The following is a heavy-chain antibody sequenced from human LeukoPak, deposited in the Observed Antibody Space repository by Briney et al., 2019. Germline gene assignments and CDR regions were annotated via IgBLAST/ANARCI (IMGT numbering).Heavy chain of an antibody. CDR3: ARDHYCSGGSCYWRFDY. Sequence: ALVKVSCKASGYTFTGYYMHWVRQAPGQGLEWMGWINPNSGGTNYAQKFQGRVTMTRDTSISTAYMELSRLRSDDTAVYYCARDHYCSGGSCYWRFDYWGQGTLVTVSS. D-gene: IGHD2-15*01. V-gene: IGHV1-2*02. J-gene: IGHJ4*02. CDR1: GYTFTGYY. CDR2: INPNSGGT.